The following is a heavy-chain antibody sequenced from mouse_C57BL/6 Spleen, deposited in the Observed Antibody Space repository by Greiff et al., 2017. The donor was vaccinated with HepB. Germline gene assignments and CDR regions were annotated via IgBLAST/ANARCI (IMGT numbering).Heavy chain of an antibody. V-gene: IGHV1-7*01. CDR3: ARWLYGSSPVPYFDY. CDR2: INPSSGYT. D-gene: IGHD1-1*01. J-gene: IGHJ2*01. CDR1: GYTFTSYW. Sequence: QVQLQQSGAELAKPGASVKLSCNASGYTFTSYWMHWVKQRPGQGLEWIGYINPSSGYTKYNQKFKDKATLTADKSSSTAYMQLSSLTYEDSAVYYCARWLYGSSPVPYFDYWGQGTTLTVSS.